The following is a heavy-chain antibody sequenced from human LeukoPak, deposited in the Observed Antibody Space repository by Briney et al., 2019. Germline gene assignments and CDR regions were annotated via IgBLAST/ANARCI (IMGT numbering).Heavy chain of an antibody. D-gene: IGHD3-22*01. CDR2: IYYSGST. CDR3: ARAYYDSSGYPYYFDY. Sequence: SETLSLTCTVSGGSISSYYWSWIRQPPGKGLEWIGYIYYSGSTNYNPSLKSRVTISVDTSKNQFSLKLSSVTAADTAVYYCARAYYDSSGYPYYFDYWGQGTLVTVSS. J-gene: IGHJ4*02. CDR1: GGSISSYY. V-gene: IGHV4-59*01.